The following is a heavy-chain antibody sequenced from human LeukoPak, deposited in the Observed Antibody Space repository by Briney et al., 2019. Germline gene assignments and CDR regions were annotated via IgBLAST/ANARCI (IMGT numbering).Heavy chain of an antibody. CDR2: ISDGDSTI. CDR3: ARDGGWGLYFDY. J-gene: IGHJ4*02. Sequence: GGSLRLSCTVSGFTVSSNSMSWVRQAPGKGLEWLSYISDGDSTIYYADSVKGRFSISRDNARKSLYLQMNSLRVEDTAVYYCARDGGWGLYFDYWGQGTVVTVSS. V-gene: IGHV3-48*04. D-gene: IGHD6-19*01. CDR1: GFTVSSNS.